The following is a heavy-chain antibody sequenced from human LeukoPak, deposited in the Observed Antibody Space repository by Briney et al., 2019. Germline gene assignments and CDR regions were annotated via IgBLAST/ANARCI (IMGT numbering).Heavy chain of an antibody. CDR3: ARVGKEQQLVFDY. CDR1: GYTFTGYY. CDR2: INPNSGGT. V-gene: IGHV1-2*02. D-gene: IGHD6-13*01. Sequence: ASVKVSCKASGYTFTGYYMHWVRQAPGQGLEWMGWINPNSGGTNYAQKFQGRVTMTRDTSISTAYMELSRLRSDDTAVYYCARVGKEQQLVFDYWGQGTLVTVSS. J-gene: IGHJ4*02.